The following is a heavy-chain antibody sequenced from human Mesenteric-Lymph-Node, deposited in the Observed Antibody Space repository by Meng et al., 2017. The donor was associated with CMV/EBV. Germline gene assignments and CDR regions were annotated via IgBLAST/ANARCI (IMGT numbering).Heavy chain of an antibody. D-gene: IGHD3-9*01. J-gene: IGHJ4*02. CDR2: INHSGST. Sequence: HPCGVGVLCPSETLSVTFAVSGGSFSCYFWNWIRQSPEKGLEWIGEINHSGSTTYNPSFTSRIIISVDTSTNQISLNMSSVTAADTAVYYCARGSSYDILTGYFDYWGQGALVTVSS. CDR1: GGSFSCYF. CDR3: ARGSSYDILTGYFDY. V-gene: IGHV4-34*01.